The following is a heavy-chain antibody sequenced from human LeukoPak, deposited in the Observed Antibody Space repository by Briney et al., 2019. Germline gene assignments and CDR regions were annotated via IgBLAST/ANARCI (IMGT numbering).Heavy chain of an antibody. Sequence: PSETLSLTCTVSGGSISSYYWSWIRQPPGKGLEWIGYIYYGGSTNYNPSLKSRVTISEDTSKNQFSLKLNSVTAADTAVYYCARSNYYGSRSYSEVDYWGQGTLVTVSS. V-gene: IGHV4-59*01. CDR2: IYYGGST. CDR1: GGSISSYY. CDR3: ARSNYYGSRSYSEVDY. J-gene: IGHJ4*02. D-gene: IGHD3-10*01.